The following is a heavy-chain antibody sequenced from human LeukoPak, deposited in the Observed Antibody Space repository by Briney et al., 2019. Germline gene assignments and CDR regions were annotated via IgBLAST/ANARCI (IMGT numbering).Heavy chain of an antibody. J-gene: IGHJ6*02. CDR3: SAAVGTDFYDYGMDV. V-gene: IGHV3-73*01. D-gene: IGHD6-13*01. CDR2: IRSKASTYAT. Sequence: GGSLKLSCAPSGFTFSGSAMHCGRQASGERLEWVGRIRSKASTYATAYAASVTGRVSISRDDSKNTAYLQLNSLKTEDTAVYYCSAAVGTDFYDYGMDVWGQGTTVTVSS. CDR1: GFTFSGSA.